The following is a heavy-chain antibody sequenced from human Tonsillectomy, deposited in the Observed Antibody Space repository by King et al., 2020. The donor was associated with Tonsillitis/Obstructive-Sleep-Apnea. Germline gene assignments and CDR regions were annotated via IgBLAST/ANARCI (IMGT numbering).Heavy chain of an antibody. CDR2: IKQEGSDK. D-gene: IGHD6-25*01. Sequence: VQLVESGGGWVQPGGSLRLSCAASGFTFSSYWMSWVRQAPGKGLEWVANIKQEGSDKYYVDSVKGRFTISRDNAKNSLYLQMNSLRAEDTAVYYCAISIVAPFGYVDYWGQGTLVTVSS. V-gene: IGHV3-7*03. CDR3: AISIVAPFGYVDY. CDR1: GFTFSSYW. J-gene: IGHJ4*02.